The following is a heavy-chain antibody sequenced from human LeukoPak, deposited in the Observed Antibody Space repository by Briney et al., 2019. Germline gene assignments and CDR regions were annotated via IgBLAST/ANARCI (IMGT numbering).Heavy chain of an antibody. CDR1: DDSITIYY. CDR3: ASHKLRYFDWLSLYYFDY. D-gene: IGHD3-9*01. J-gene: IGHJ4*02. V-gene: IGHV4-59*12. Sequence: PSETLSLTCTVSDDSITIYYWSWIRQPPGKGLEWIGYIDHTRSTNYNPSLNSRVTISRDTPKNQFSLKLSSVTAADTAVYYCASHKLRYFDWLSLYYFDYWGQGTLVTVSS. CDR2: IDHTRST.